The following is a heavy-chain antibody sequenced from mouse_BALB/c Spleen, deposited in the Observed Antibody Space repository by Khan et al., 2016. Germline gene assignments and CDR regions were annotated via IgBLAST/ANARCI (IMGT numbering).Heavy chain of an antibody. CDR1: GYTFTDYA. V-gene: IGHV1S137*01. CDR2: ISTYYGNT. D-gene: IGHD2-3*01. Sequence: QVQLQQPGPELVRPGVSVKISCKGSGYTFTDYAMHWVKQSHAKSLEWIGVISTYYGNTNYNQKFKGKATMTVAKSSSTDYMELARLTSDDSAIDYCARFYDGYYLDYWGQGTTLTVSS. CDR3: ARFYDGYYLDY. J-gene: IGHJ2*01.